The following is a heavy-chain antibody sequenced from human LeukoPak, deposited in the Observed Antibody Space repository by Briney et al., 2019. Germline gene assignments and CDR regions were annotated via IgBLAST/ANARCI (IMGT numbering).Heavy chain of an antibody. CDR3: AISGGYWAWAH. CDR1: GFTFSSYA. J-gene: IGHJ4*02. CDR2: ISGSGGST. D-gene: IGHD1-26*01. Sequence: GGSLRLSCAASGFTFSSYAMSWVRQAPGKGLEWVSGISGSGGSTYYADSVKGRFTISRDNSKNTLFLQMNSLRAEDTAVYYCAISGGYWAWAHWGQGTLVTVSS. V-gene: IGHV3-23*01.